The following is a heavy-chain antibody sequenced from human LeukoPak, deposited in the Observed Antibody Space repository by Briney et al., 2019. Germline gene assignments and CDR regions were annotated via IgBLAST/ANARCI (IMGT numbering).Heavy chain of an antibody. CDR2: INLSGTT. CDR3: ARVQLPPKNYYYYGMDV. CDR1: GGSFSGYF. J-gene: IGHJ6*02. D-gene: IGHD2-2*01. Sequence: PSETLSLTCAVYGGSFSGYFWSWIRQPPGRGLEWIGEINLSGTTNYNPSLKSRVTISVDTSKNQFSLKLSSVTAADTAVYYCARVQLPPKNYYYYGMDVWGQGTTVTVSS. V-gene: IGHV4-34*01.